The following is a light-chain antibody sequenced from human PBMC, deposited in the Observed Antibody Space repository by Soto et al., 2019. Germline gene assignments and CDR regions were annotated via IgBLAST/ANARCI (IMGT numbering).Light chain of an antibody. CDR3: QVWDSSTGV. V-gene: IGLV3-21*02. CDR2: DDS. CDR1: NIGSKS. J-gene: IGLJ1*01. Sequence: SYELTQPPSVSVAPGQTARITCGGNNIGSKSVHWYQPKPGQAPVLVVYDDSDRPSGXTERLSGSKYRNTATLTISRAKAEDEADYYCQVWDSSTGVFGTGTKVTV.